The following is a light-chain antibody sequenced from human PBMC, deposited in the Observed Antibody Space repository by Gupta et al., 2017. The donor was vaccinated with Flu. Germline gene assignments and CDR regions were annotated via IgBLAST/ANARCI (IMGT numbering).Light chain of an antibody. Sequence: SSALTQDPAVFVALGQAVRTTCQGDSLRCYYEIRHQKKPVQAPVLVIYGKNNRPSGIPDRFSGSSSAKTASLTIAGAQAEDEADYYCHSRDSSCNHLVVFGGGTKRTVL. V-gene: IGLV3-19*01. J-gene: IGLJ2*01. CDR2: GKN. CDR3: HSRDSSCNHLVV. CDR1: SLRCYY.